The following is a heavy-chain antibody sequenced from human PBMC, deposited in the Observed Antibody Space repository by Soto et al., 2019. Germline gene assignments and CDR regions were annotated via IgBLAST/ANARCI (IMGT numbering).Heavy chain of an antibody. CDR1: GYTFTSFG. V-gene: IGHV1-18*01. CDR2: IGVYDGNT. CDR3: ARVVIRGDGAASFDI. Sequence: QVHLVQSGAEVKKPGASVKLSCETSGYTFTSFGITWVRQAPGQGLEWMGWIGVYDGNTNYPQKVQGRVAITTDRPASTAYLQLRSLRSDDTAVYYCARVVIRGDGAASFDIWGQGTRVTVSS. D-gene: IGHD3-10*01. J-gene: IGHJ3*02.